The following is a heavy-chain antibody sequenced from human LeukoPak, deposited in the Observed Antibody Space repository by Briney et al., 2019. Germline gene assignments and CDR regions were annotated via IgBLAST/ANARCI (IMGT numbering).Heavy chain of an antibody. D-gene: IGHD1-26*01. CDR3: AKDPSGSSIDY. Sequence: GGSLRLSCAASGFTFSDYAMTWVRQAPWKGLEWVSTISDSGGSTYYADSVKGRFTISRDNSKNTLYLQVNSLRAEDTAVYYCAKDPSGSSIDYWGQGTLVTVSS. V-gene: IGHV3-23*01. CDR2: ISDSGGST. CDR1: GFTFSDYA. J-gene: IGHJ4*02.